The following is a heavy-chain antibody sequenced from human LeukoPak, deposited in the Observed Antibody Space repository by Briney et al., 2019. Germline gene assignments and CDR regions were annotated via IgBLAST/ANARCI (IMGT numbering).Heavy chain of an antibody. V-gene: IGHV3-21*04. D-gene: IGHD3-22*01. CDR1: GFTFSSYS. CDR2: ISSSSSYI. CDR3: AKTGSGYYYFDY. Sequence: AGGSLRLSCAASGFTFSSYSMNWVRQAPGKGLEWVSSISSSSSYIYYADSVKGRFTISRDNAKNSLYLQMNSLRAEDTAVYYCAKTGSGYYYFDYWGQGTLVTVSS. J-gene: IGHJ4*02.